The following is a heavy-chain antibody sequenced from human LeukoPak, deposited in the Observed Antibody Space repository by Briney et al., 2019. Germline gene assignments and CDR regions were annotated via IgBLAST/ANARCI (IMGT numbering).Heavy chain of an antibody. J-gene: IGHJ3*02. Sequence: PSETLSLTCTVPGGSISSYYWSWIRQPPGKGLEWIGYIYYSGSTNYNPSLKSRVTISVDTSKNQFSLKLSSVTAADTAVYYCARDRAYDSSGYYSMGNAFDIWGQGTMVTVSS. D-gene: IGHD3-22*01. CDR1: GGSISSYY. V-gene: IGHV4-59*01. CDR2: IYYSGST. CDR3: ARDRAYDSSGYYSMGNAFDI.